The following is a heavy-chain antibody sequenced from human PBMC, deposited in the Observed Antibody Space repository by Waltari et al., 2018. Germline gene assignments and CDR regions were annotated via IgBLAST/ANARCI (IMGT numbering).Heavy chain of an antibody. Sequence: QLQLQESGPGLVKPSETLSLTCTVSGGSISRSSYYWGWIRQPPGKGLEWIGSIYYSGSTYYNPSLKSRVTISVDTSKNQFSLKLSSVTAADTAVYYCARMTTVTTGNVSEWPYYFDYWGQGTLVTVSS. CDR1: GGSISRSSYY. J-gene: IGHJ4*02. V-gene: IGHV4-39*07. D-gene: IGHD4-4*01. CDR3: ARMTTVTTGNVSEWPYYFDY. CDR2: IYYSGST.